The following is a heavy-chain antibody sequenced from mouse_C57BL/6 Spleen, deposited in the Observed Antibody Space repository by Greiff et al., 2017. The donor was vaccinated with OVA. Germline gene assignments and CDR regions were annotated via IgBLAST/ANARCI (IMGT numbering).Heavy chain of an antibody. Sequence: VQLQQSGPELVKPGASVKISCKASGYTFTDYYMNWVKQSHGKSLEWIGDINPNNGGTSYNQKFKGKATLPVDKSSSTAYMGLRSLTSEGSGVYYCARDSSGSFAYWGQGTLVTVSA. CDR3: ARDSSGSFAY. J-gene: IGHJ3*01. D-gene: IGHD3-2*02. CDR1: GYTFTDYY. CDR2: INPNNGGT. V-gene: IGHV1-26*01.